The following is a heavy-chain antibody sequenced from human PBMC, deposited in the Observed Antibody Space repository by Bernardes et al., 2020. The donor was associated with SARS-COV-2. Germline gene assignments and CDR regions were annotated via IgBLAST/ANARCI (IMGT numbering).Heavy chain of an antibody. V-gene: IGHV1-18*01. CDR1: VYTFTSYV. D-gene: IGHD2-15*01. CDR3: ARDELLGSSSPIDY. CDR2: ISAYNGNT. Sequence: ASVKVSCKASVYTFTSYVISWVRQAPGQGLEWMGWISAYNGNTNYAQKLQGRVTMTTDTSTSTAYMELRSLGSDDTAVYYCARDELLGSSSPIDYWGQGTLVTVSS. J-gene: IGHJ4*02.